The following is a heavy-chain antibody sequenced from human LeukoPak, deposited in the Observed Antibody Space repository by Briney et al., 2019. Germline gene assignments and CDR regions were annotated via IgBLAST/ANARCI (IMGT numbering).Heavy chain of an antibody. CDR3: ASLYYYDSSGYYYEGTDAFDI. CDR1: GYTFTGYY. J-gene: IGHJ3*02. D-gene: IGHD3-22*01. V-gene: IGHV1-2*02. CDR2: INPNSGGT. Sequence: GASVKVSCKASGYTFTGYYMHWVRQAPGQGLEWMGWINPNSGGTNYAQKFQGRVTMTRDTSISTAYMELSRLRSDDTAVYYCASLYYYDSSGYYYEGTDAFDIWGQGTMVTVSS.